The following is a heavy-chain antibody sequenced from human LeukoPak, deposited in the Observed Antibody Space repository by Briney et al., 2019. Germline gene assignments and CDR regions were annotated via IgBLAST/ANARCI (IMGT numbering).Heavy chain of an antibody. D-gene: IGHD2-2*01. CDR2: IYYSGST. Sequence: PSETLSLTCTVSGGSITSYYWSWIRQPPGKGLEWIGYIYYSGSTNYNPSLKSRVTISVDTSKNQFSLKLSSVTAADTAVYFCARQGGFASSADVWGKGTTVTVSS. V-gene: IGHV4-59*08. CDR1: GGSITSYY. J-gene: IGHJ6*04. CDR3: ARQGGFASSADV.